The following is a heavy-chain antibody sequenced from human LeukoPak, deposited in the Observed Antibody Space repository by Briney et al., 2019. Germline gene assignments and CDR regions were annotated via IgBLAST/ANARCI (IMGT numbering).Heavy chain of an antibody. CDR3: ARGNSGSFVGDYYYYMDV. CDR1: GGSFSDYYWSGYY. CDR2: INHSGST. J-gene: IGHJ6*03. V-gene: IGHV4-34*01. Sequence: SETLSLTCAVYGGSFSDYYWSGYYWSWIRQPPGKGLEWIGEINHSGSTNYNPSLKSRVTISVDTSKNQFSLKVNSVPAADTAVYYCARGNSGSFVGDYYYYMDVWGKGTTVTVSS. D-gene: IGHD1-26*01.